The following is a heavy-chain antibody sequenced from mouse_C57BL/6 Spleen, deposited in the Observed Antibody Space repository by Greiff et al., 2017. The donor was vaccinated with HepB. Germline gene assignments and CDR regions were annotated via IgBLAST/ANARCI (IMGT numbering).Heavy chain of an antibody. J-gene: IGHJ2*01. CDR3: ATFITTVAYYFDY. V-gene: IGHV1-66*01. D-gene: IGHD1-1*01. Sequence: VQLQQSGPELVKPGASVKISCKASGYSFTSYYIHWVKQRPGQGLEWIGWIYPGSGNTKYNEKFKGKATLTADTSSSTAYMQLSSLTSEDSAVYYCATFITTVAYYFDYWARGTTLTVFS. CDR1: GYSFTSYY. CDR2: IYPGSGNT.